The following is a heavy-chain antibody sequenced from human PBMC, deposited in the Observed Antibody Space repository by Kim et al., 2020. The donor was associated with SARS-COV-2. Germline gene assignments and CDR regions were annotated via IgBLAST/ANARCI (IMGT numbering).Heavy chain of an antibody. CDR2: INAGNGNT. Sequence: ASVKVSCKASGYTFTSYAMHWVRQAPGQRLEWMGWINAGNGNTKYSQKFQGRVTITRDTSASTAYMELSSLRSEDTAVYYCARIAAAGTYYYGMDVWGQGTTVTVSS. J-gene: IGHJ6*02. CDR3: ARIAAAGTYYYGMDV. CDR1: GYTFTSYA. V-gene: IGHV1-3*01. D-gene: IGHD6-13*01.